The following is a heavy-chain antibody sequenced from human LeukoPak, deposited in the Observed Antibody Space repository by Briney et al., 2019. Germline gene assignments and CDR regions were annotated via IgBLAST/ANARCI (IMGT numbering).Heavy chain of an antibody. J-gene: IGHJ4*02. Sequence: ASVKVSCKASGYTFTTYGISWVRQAPGQGLERMGWISASNGNTVYAQNLQGRVTMTTDTSTSTAYMELRSLRSDDTAVYYCARDWSRGEDFDCWGQGTLVTVSS. CDR2: ISASNGNT. CDR1: GYTFTTYG. V-gene: IGHV1-18*01. CDR3: ARDWSRGEDFDC.